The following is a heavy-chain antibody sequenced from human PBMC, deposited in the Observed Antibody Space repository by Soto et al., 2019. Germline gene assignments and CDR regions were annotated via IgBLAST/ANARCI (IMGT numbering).Heavy chain of an antibody. CDR2: IKSKTDGGTT. J-gene: IGHJ4*02. D-gene: IGHD4-17*01. Sequence: GGSLRLSCAASGFTFSNAWMNWVRQAPGKGLEWVGRIKSKTDGGTTDYAAPVKGRFTISRDDSKNTLYLQMNSLKTEDTAAYYCTTNRMTTVTKGQIYYFDYWGQGTLVTVSS. V-gene: IGHV3-15*07. CDR1: GFTFSNAW. CDR3: TTNRMTTVTKGQIYYFDY.